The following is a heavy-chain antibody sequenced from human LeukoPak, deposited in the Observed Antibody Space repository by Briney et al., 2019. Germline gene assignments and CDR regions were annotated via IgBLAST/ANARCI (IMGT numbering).Heavy chain of an antibody. D-gene: IGHD4-17*01. CDR1: GYTFTSYD. CDR2: MNPNSGNT. Sequence: ASVKVSCKGSGYTFTSYDIDWVRQATGQGLEWMGWMNPNSGNTGYAQKFQGRVTMTRNTSISTAYMELSSLRSEDPAVYYCARGPTMTTVPTVFLVWGQGTLVTVSS. J-gene: IGHJ4*02. V-gene: IGHV1-8*01. CDR3: ARGPTMTTVPTVFLV.